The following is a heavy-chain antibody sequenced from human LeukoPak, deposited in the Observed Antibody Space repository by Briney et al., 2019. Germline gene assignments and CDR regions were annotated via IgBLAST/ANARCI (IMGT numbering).Heavy chain of an antibody. CDR1: GFTFSRSA. D-gene: IGHD3-10*02. J-gene: IGHJ4*02. CDR2: IVVGAGEI. V-gene: IGHV1-58*01. CDR3: AAETYYYVTNEYAFDY. Sequence: GASVKVSCKASGFTFSRSAVQWVRQARGQRLEWIGWIVVGAGEIIYAQKFQERVTITWDMSTNTAYMVLSSLRSEDTAVYYCAAETYYYVTNEYAFDYWGQGTLVTVSS.